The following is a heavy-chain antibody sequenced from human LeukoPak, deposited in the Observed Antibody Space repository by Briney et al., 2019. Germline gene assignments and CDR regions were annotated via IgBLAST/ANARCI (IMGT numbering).Heavy chain of an antibody. Sequence: SETLSLTCTVSGYSISSGYYWGWIRQPPGKGLEWIGSIYHSGSTYYNPSLKSRVTTSLDTSKNQFSLKLSSVTAADTAVYYCARAPLKWSSGGSGWFDPWGQGTLVTVSS. CDR3: ARAPLKWSSGGSGWFDP. V-gene: IGHV4-38-2*02. CDR2: IYHSGST. D-gene: IGHD2-15*01. J-gene: IGHJ5*02. CDR1: GYSISSGYY.